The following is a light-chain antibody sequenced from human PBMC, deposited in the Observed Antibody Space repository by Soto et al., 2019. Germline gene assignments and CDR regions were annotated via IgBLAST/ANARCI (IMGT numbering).Light chain of an antibody. CDR1: SSDVGAYDF. CDR3: TSYTSSSTYL. V-gene: IGLV2-14*01. CDR2: GVY. J-gene: IGLJ1*01. Sequence: QSVLTQPASVSGSPGQSITISCTGSSSDVGAYDFVSWYQQHPGKAPKFIIYGVYNRPSGVSARFSGSKSGNTASLTIPGLRPEDEADYYCTSYTSSSTYLFGTGTKVTVL.